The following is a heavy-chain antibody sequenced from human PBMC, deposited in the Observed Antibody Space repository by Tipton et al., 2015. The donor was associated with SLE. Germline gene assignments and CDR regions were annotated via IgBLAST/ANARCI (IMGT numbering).Heavy chain of an antibody. D-gene: IGHD6-13*01. V-gene: IGHV4-59*01. Sequence: LRLSCTVSGGSISSYYWSWIRQPPGKGLEWIGYIYYSGSTNYNPSLKSRVTISVDTSKNQFSLKPSSVTAADTAVYYCARRAAGREFDYWGQGTLVTVSS. J-gene: IGHJ4*02. CDR2: IYYSGST. CDR1: GGSISSYY. CDR3: ARRAAGREFDY.